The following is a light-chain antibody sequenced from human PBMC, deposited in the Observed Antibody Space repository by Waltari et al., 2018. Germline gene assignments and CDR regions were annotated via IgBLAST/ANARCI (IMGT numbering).Light chain of an antibody. CDR1: QSVSDN. V-gene: IGKV3-11*01. Sequence: LSCRASQSVSDNLAWYQQKPGQAPRLLISDASNRATGIPARFSGSGSGTDFTLVISSLEAEDFAVYYCQQRSNWPPRYTFGQGTKLEIK. CDR2: DAS. CDR3: QQRSNWPPRYT. J-gene: IGKJ2*01.